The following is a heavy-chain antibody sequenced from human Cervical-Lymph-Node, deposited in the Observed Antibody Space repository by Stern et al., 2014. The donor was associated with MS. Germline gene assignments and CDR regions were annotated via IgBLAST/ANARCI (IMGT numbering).Heavy chain of an antibody. V-gene: IGHV1-46*03. J-gene: IGHJ3*01. CDR1: GYTFTSQY. Sequence: VQLVESGAEVKKPGASVKISCKASGYTFTSQYIHWLRQAPGQGLEWMGIVNHGTGAKSYAQKFQDRVTMTGDTSTSTVYMDLSSLTSEDTAVYFCARDPTRYGVYDGVFDLWGQGTMVTV. D-gene: IGHD5/OR15-5a*01. CDR3: ARDPTRYGVYDGVFDL. CDR2: VNHGTGAK.